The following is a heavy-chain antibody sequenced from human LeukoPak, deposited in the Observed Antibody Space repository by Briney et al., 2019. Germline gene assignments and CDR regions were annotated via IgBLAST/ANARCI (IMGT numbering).Heavy chain of an antibody. V-gene: IGHV3-33*06. J-gene: IGHJ4*02. CDR2: IWYDGSNK. CDR1: GFTFSSYG. Sequence: GRSLRLSCAASGFTFSSYGMHWVRQAPGKGLEWVAVIWYDGSNKYYAGSVKGRFTISRDNSKNTLYLQMNSLRAEDTAVYYCAKSDSSGSPFDYWGQGTLVTVSS. CDR3: AKSDSSGSPFDY. D-gene: IGHD3-22*01.